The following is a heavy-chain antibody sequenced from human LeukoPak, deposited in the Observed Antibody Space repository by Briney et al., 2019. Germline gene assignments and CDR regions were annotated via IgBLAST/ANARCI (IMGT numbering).Heavy chain of an antibody. CDR1: GFTFSSYA. CDR3: ATPLENYDFWSGYLSDYYYMDV. J-gene: IGHJ6*03. Sequence: GGSLRLSCAASGFTFSSYAMSWVRQAPGKGLEWVSAISGSGGSTYYADSVKGRFTISRDNSKNTLYLQMNSLRAEDTAVYYCATPLENYDFWSGYLSDYYYMDVRGKGTTVTVSS. D-gene: IGHD3-3*01. CDR2: ISGSGGST. V-gene: IGHV3-23*01.